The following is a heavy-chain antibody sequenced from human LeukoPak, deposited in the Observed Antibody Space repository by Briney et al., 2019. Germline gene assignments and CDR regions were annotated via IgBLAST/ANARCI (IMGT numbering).Heavy chain of an antibody. Sequence: SETLSLTCTVSGGSISSYYWSWIRQPAGKGLEWIGYIYTSGSTNYNPSLKSRVTISVDTSKNQFSLKLSSVTAADTAVYYCARHSRPSGGKGPFDYWGQGTLVTVSS. V-gene: IGHV4-4*09. CDR1: GGSISSYY. D-gene: IGHD3-16*01. CDR3: ARHSRPSGGKGPFDY. CDR2: IYTSGST. J-gene: IGHJ4*02.